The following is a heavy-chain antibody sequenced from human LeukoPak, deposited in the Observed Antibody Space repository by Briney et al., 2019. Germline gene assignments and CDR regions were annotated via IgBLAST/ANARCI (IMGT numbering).Heavy chain of an antibody. J-gene: IGHJ5*02. CDR1: GYTFTGYY. D-gene: IGHD3-22*01. CDR3: ARDTYYYDSSGYSGWFDP. Sequence: ASVKVSCKASGYTFTGYYMHWVRQAPGQGLEWMGWISAYNGNTNYAQKLQGRVTMTTDTSTSTAYMELRSLRSDDTAVYYRARDTYYYDSSGYSGWFDPWGQGTLVTVSS. V-gene: IGHV1-18*04. CDR2: ISAYNGNT.